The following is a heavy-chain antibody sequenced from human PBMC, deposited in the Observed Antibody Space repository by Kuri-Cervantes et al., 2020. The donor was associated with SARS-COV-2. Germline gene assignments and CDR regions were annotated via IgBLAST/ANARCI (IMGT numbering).Heavy chain of an antibody. Sequence: ASVKVSCKASGYTFTGYYMHWVRQAPGQGLEWMGWINPNSGGTNYAQKFQGRVTMTRDTSISTAYMELSRLRADDTAVYYCASSSSQIAAALPFDYWGQGTLVTVSS. CDR2: INPNSGGT. V-gene: IGHV1-2*02. J-gene: IGHJ4*02. D-gene: IGHD6-13*01. CDR3: ASSSSQIAAALPFDY. CDR1: GYTFTGYY.